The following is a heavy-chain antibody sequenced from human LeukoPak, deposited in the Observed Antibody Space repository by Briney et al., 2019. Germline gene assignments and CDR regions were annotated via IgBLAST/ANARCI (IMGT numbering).Heavy chain of an antibody. V-gene: IGHV3-21*01. CDR3: ARWELLDAFDI. CDR1: GFTFSSYS. Sequence: GGSLRLSCAASGFTFSSYSMNWVRQAPGKGLEWVSSISSSSSYIYYADSVKGRFTISRDNAKNSLYLQMNSLRAEDTAVYYCARWELLDAFDIWGQGTMVTVSS. D-gene: IGHD1-26*01. J-gene: IGHJ3*02. CDR2: ISSSSSYI.